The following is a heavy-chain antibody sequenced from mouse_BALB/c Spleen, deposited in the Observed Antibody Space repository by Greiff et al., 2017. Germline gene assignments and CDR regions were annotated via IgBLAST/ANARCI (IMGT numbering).Heavy chain of an antibody. D-gene: IGHD2-13*01. CDR3: ARGDVGDYAMDY. V-gene: IGHV1-54*01. CDR1: GYAFTNYL. CDR2: INPGSGGT. Sequence: QVQLQQSGAELVRPGTSVKVSCKASGYAFTNYLIEWVKQRPGQGLEWIGVINPGSGGTNYNEKFKGKATLTADKSSSTAYMQLSSLTSDDSAVYFCARGDVGDYAMDYWGQGTSVTVSS. J-gene: IGHJ4*01.